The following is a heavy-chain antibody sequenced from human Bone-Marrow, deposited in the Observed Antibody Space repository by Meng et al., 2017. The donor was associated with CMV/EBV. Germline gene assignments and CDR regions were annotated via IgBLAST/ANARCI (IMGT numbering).Heavy chain of an antibody. D-gene: IGHD2-2*01. J-gene: IGHJ5*02. CDR3: ARIKGVVPALPRFDP. CDR1: GYSFTSYW. CDR2: IYPGDSDT. V-gene: IGHV5-51*01. Sequence: KVSCKGSGYSFTSYWIGWVRQMPGKGLEWMGIIYPGDSDTRYSPSFQGQVTISADKSISTAYLQWSSLKASATAMYYCARIKGVVPALPRFDPWGQGTLVTVSS.